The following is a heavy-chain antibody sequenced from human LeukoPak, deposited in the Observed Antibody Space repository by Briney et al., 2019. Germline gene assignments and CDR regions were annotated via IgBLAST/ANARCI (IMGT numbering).Heavy chain of an antibody. CDR2: IYYSGST. V-gene: IGHV4-59*12. D-gene: IGHD6-19*01. CDR3: AREDSSGWPHRTTRMDV. Sequence: PSETLSLTCTVSGGSISSYYWSWIRQPPGKGLEWIGYIYYSGSTNYNPSPKSRVTISVDTSKNQFSLKLSSVTAADTAVYYCAREDSSGWPHRTTRMDVWGQGTTVTVPS. CDR1: GGSISSYY. J-gene: IGHJ6*02.